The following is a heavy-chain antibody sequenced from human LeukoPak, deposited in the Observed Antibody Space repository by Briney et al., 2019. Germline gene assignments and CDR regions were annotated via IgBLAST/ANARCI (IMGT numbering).Heavy chain of an antibody. D-gene: IGHD2-15*01. Sequence: PGGPLRLSCAASGFTFSSYEMNWVRQAPGKGLEWVSYISSSGSTIYYADSVKGRFTISRDNAKNSLYLQMNSLRAEDTAVYYCARGGGLCSGGSCLYFDYWGQGTLVTVSS. CDR1: GFTFSSYE. J-gene: IGHJ4*02. CDR2: ISSSGSTI. CDR3: ARGGGLCSGGSCLYFDY. V-gene: IGHV3-48*03.